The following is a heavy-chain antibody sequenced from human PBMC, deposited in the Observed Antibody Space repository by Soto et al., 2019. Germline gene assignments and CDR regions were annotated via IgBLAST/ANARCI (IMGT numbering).Heavy chain of an antibody. D-gene: IGHD1-7*01. J-gene: IGHJ5*02. Sequence: ETLSLTCTVSGGSISSYYWSWIRQPPGKGLEWIGYIYYSGSTNYNPSLKSRVTISVDTSKNQFSLKLSSVTAADTAVYYWARVRTGTTFWFDPWGQGTLVTVSS. V-gene: IGHV4-59*01. CDR2: IYYSGST. CDR1: GGSISSYY. CDR3: ARVRTGTTFWFDP.